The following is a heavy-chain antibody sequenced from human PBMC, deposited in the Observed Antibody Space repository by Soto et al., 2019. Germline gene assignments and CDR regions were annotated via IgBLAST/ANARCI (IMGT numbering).Heavy chain of an antibody. CDR1: GYSFTSYR. CDR3: ARPSYSSSRYYGMDV. J-gene: IGHJ6*02. V-gene: IGHV5-51*01. D-gene: IGHD6-6*01. Sequence: GESLKISCKGSGYSFTSYRIGWVRQMPGKGLEWMGIIYPGDSDTRYSPSFEGQVTISADKSITTAYLQWSSLKASDTAMYYCARPSYSSSRYYGMDVWGQGTTVTVSS. CDR2: IYPGDSDT.